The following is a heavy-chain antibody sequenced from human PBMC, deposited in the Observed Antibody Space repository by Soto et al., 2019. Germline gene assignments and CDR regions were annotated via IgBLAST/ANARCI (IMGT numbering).Heavy chain of an antibody. CDR3: VREGRGSFDF. CDR2: IGGRGNSA. Sequence: EVQVSESGGGLVRPGGSLRLSCAASGFIFTNYAMNWVRQAPGKGLEWVSVIGGRGNSAYYPDSVQGRFTISRDNSKNTLSLQMSSLTADDTAIYYCVREGRGSFDFWGRGTMVTVSS. V-gene: IGHV3-23*01. J-gene: IGHJ3*01. D-gene: IGHD5-12*01. CDR1: GFIFTNYA.